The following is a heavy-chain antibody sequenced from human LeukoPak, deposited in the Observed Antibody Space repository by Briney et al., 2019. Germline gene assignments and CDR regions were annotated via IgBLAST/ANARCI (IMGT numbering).Heavy chain of an antibody. J-gene: IGHJ6*03. D-gene: IGHD2-2*01. CDR2: ISGDGRDI. V-gene: IGHV3-23*01. CDR3: ARGYCSSTSCYAGYYYYYMDV. Sequence: TGGSLRLSCAASAFTFSSYGMSWVRQAPGKGLEWVSAISGDGRDIFYADAVKGRFTISRDNSKNTLYLQMNSLRAEDMAVYYCARGYCSSTSCYAGYYYYYMDVWGKGTTVTVSS. CDR1: AFTFSSYG.